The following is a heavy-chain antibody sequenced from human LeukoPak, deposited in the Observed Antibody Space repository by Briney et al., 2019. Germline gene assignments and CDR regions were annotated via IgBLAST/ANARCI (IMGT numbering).Heavy chain of an antibody. D-gene: IGHD6-13*01. CDR2: ISPSGTT. Sequence: SETLSLTCTVSGGYTGSHYWSWIRQPAGKGLEWIGRISPSGTTHYNPSLGSRVTMSVDTSNNYFSLRLSSVTAADTAVYYCARHTDIAPLSSLKYWGQGTLVTVSS. J-gene: IGHJ4*02. CDR3: ARHTDIAPLSSLKY. V-gene: IGHV4-4*07. CDR1: GGYTGSHY.